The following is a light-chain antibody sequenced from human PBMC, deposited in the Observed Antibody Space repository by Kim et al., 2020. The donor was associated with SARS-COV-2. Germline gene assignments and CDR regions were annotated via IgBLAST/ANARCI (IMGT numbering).Light chain of an antibody. CDR2: GAS. CDR1: QSVRSSH. J-gene: IGKJ1*01. V-gene: IGKV3-20*01. Sequence: SPGERATLSCRASQSVRSSHLAWYQQKPGQAPRLLIYGASSRATGIPDRFSGSESGTDHTLTISRLEPEDFAVYYCQQFDSSLWTFGRGTKVDIK. CDR3: QQFDSSLWT.